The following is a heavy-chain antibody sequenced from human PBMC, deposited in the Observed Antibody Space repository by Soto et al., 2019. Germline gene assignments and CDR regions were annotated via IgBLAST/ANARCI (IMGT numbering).Heavy chain of an antibody. CDR1: GGSISSYY. CDR3: ARKYSRGLNWCEP. J-gene: IGHJ5*02. Sequence: SETLSLTCTVSGGSISSYYWSWIRQPPGKGLEWIGYIYYSGSTNYNPSLKSRVTISVDTSKNQFSLKLSSVTAADTAVYYCARKYSRGLNWCEPWGQGNLVIVSS. CDR2: IYYSGST. V-gene: IGHV4-59*01. D-gene: IGHD6-19*01.